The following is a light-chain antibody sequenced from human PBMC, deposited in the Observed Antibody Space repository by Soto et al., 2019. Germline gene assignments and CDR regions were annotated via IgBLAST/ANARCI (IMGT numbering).Light chain of an antibody. CDR2: DVN. Sequence: QSALTQPASVSGSPGQSITISCTGASTDVDGYDYVSWYQQHPGQAPKLMIYDVNNRPSGVSYRFSGSKSGDTASLTISGLQAEDEADYYCSSYTSSAPFYVFGTGTKVTVL. V-gene: IGLV2-14*03. CDR3: SSYTSSAPFYV. CDR1: STDVDGYDY. J-gene: IGLJ1*01.